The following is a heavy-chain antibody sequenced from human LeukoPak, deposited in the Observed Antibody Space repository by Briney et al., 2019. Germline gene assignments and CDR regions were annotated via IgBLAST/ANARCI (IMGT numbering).Heavy chain of an antibody. Sequence: WASVKVSCKASGYTFSSCAINWVRQAPGQGLEYMGWIDTKTGNPTYAQGFTGRFVFSLDTSVSTAYLQISSLKAEDTAVYYCAIHPSDSSGYFSYWGLGALVTVSS. J-gene: IGHJ4*02. V-gene: IGHV7-4-1*02. CDR2: IDTKTGNP. CDR3: AIHPSDSSGYFSY. D-gene: IGHD3-22*01. CDR1: GYTFSSCA.